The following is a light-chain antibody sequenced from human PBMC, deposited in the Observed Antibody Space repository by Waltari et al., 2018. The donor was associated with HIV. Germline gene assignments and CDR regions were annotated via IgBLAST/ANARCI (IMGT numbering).Light chain of an antibody. CDR3: GSYTTTSTLGV. CDR2: DVT. V-gene: IGLV2-14*03. J-gene: IGLJ2*01. CDR1: SSDVGAYDY. Sequence: QSALTQPASVSGSPGQSITISCIGSSSDVGAYDYVSWYQHHPGKAPKLLIDDVTHRPSGISARFSGSKSGNTASLTISGLQADDEADYYCGSYTTTSTLGVFGGGTKLTVL.